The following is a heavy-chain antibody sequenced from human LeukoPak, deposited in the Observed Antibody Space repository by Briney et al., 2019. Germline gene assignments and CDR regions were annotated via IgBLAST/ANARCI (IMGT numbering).Heavy chain of an antibody. D-gene: IGHD3-3*01. CDR3: AREYDSWSLN. J-gene: IGHJ4*02. CDR1: GYSLTGYY. CDR2: LNPNSGGT. Sequence: ASEKVSCKASGYSLTGYYLHWVRQAPGQGLEWMGRLNPNSGGTNHAQKFQNRVTLTRDTSINTAYMELTRLTSDDTAIYYCAREYDSWSLNWGQGTLVTVSS. V-gene: IGHV1-2*06.